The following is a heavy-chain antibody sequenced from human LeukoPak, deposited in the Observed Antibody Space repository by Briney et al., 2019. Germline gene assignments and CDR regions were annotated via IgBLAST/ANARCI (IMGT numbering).Heavy chain of an antibody. CDR2: INPDSGGT. J-gene: IGHJ4*02. CDR1: GYTFTDYY. V-gene: IGHV1-2*02. CDR3: ARDGQLVRGFDY. D-gene: IGHD6-13*01. Sequence: ASVKVSCKASGYTFTDYYLHLVRQAPGQGLEWMGWINPDSGGTKYAQEFQGRVSMTRDTSISTVYMELSSLRSEDTAVYYCARDGQLVRGFDYWGQGTLVTVSS.